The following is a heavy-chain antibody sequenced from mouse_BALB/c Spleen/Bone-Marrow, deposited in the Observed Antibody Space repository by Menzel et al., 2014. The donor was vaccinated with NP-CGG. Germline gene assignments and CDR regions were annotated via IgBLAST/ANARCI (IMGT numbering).Heavy chain of an antibody. CDR3: GGFTTVVAKNYYYAMDY. V-gene: IGHV1-37*01. CDR2: INPYNGDT. Sequence: VQLQQSGPELVKPGASVKISCKASGYSFTGYFMNWVKQSHGKSLEWIGRINPYNGDTFYNQKLNGKATLTVDKSSSTSAMKLLNLTSEDSAVYYCGGFTTVVAKNYYYAMDYWGQGTSVTVSS. CDR1: GYSFTGYF. D-gene: IGHD1-1*01. J-gene: IGHJ4*01.